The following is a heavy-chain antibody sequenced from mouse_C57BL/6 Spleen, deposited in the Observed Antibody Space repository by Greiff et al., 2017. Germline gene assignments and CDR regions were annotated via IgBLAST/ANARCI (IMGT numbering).Heavy chain of an antibody. CDR1: GFTFNTYA. Sequence: EVKLEESGGGLVQPKGSLKLSCAASGFTFNTYAMHWVRQAPGKGLEWVARIRSKSSNYATYYADSVKNRFTISREDSQSMLNLQMDNLETEDTARYDGVRDYYGSTLDDWGPGTTVTVSS. CDR2: IRSKSSNYAT. CDR3: VRDYYGSTLDD. V-gene: IGHV10-3*01. J-gene: IGHJ2*01. D-gene: IGHD1-1*01.